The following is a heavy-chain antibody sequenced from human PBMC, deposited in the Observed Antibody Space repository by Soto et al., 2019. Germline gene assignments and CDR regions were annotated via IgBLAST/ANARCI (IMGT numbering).Heavy chain of an antibody. J-gene: IGHJ6*03. D-gene: IGHD2-2*01. V-gene: IGHV4-59*12. CDR3: ARCIVVVPAAMQSYYYYYMDV. CDR1: GGSISSYY. Sequence: SETLSLTCTVSGGSISSYYWSGIRQPPGEGLEWIGYIYYSGGTSYNPSLKSRVTISVDTSKNQFSLKLSSVTAADTAVYYCARCIVVVPAAMQSYYYYYMDVWGKGTTVTVSS. CDR2: IYYSGGT.